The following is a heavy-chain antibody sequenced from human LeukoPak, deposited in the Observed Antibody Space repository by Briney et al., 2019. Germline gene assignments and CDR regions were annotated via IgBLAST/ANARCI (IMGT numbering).Heavy chain of an antibody. J-gene: IGHJ4*02. V-gene: IGHV3-30*04. Sequence: PGGSLRLSCGVPGFTQSLYPMHWARQAPGKGLEWVAVISVDGTNTYYADSVKGRFTISRDNSKSTVYLQMNGLRTEDTALYYCARDCEEQNGFEGPLDYGGQGALVTVSS. D-gene: IGHD1/OR15-1a*01. CDR3: ARDCEEQNGFEGPLDY. CDR2: ISVDGTNT. CDR1: GFTQSLYP.